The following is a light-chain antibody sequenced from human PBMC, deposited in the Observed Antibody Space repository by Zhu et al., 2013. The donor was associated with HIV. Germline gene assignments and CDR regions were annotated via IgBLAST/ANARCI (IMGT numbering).Light chain of an antibody. CDR3: QQYNNWPRT. Sequence: DIVMTQSPDSLAVSLGERATINCKSSQNILYTNNKNYLAWYQQKSGQSPKMIIYWASTRESGVPDRFSGSGSGTEFTLTISSLQSEDFAVYYCQQYNNWPRTFGQGTKVEIK. V-gene: IGKV4-1*01. CDR1: QNILYTNNKNY. CDR2: WAS. J-gene: IGKJ1*01.